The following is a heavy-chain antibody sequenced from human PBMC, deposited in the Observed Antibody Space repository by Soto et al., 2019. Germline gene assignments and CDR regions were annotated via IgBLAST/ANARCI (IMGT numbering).Heavy chain of an antibody. Sequence: PSETLSLTCIVSGGSINSGGYYWSWIRQHPGKGLEWIGYIFYSGTTYYNPSLKSRLSISMDTSNNQFSLKLSSVTAADTAVYYCARTLTSVTFYFDYWGQGTLVTVSS. V-gene: IGHV4-31*03. J-gene: IGHJ4*02. CDR2: IFYSGTT. D-gene: IGHD4-17*01. CDR3: ARTLTSVTFYFDY. CDR1: GGSINSGGYY.